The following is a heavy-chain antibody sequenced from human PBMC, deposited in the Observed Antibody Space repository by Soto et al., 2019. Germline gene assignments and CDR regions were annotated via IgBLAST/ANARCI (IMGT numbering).Heavy chain of an antibody. CDR3: ARYPIPVPMYSSDY. Sequence: AGGSLILSCAASGFNFSPYWMHWVRQPPGKGLEWVSPINGDSSNTDYADSVKGRFTISRDNAKNSLSLQMNSLRAEDTAVYFCARYPIPVPMYSSDYWGQGSLVTVSS. J-gene: IGHJ4*02. V-gene: IGHV3-21*01. D-gene: IGHD6-19*01. CDR2: INGDSSNT. CDR1: GFNFSPYW.